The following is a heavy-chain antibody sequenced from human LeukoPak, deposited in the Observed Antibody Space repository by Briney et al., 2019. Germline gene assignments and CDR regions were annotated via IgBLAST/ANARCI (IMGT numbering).Heavy chain of an antibody. D-gene: IGHD5-12*01. CDR2: IYSGGSI. CDR1: GFTVSSSY. Sequence: GGSLRLSCSASGFTVSSSYMSWVRQAPGKGLEWVSIIYSGGSIYYADSVKGRFTISRDNSKNTLYLQMNSLRAEDTAVYYCARFWATGGDYWGQGTLVTVSS. J-gene: IGHJ4*02. V-gene: IGHV3-53*01. CDR3: ARFWATGGDY.